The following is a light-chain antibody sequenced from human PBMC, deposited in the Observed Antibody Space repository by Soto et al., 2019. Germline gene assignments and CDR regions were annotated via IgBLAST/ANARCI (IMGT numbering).Light chain of an antibody. CDR2: GAS. CDR1: QGVSTN. V-gene: IGKV3-15*01. CDR3: QQYNNWPPRGT. J-gene: IGKJ1*01. Sequence: EIVLTLSPATLSVSPGERATLSCRASQGVSTNLAWYQQKPGQGPRLLMYGASTRATGIPARFSGSGSGTEFTLNISSLQPEDFALYYCQQYNNWPPRGTFGQGTKVEFK.